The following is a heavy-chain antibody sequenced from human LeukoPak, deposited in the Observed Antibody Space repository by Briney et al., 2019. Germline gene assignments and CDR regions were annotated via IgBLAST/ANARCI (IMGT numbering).Heavy chain of an antibody. D-gene: IGHD3-22*01. V-gene: IGHV4-30-2*01. Sequence: SQTLSLTCAVSGGSISSGGYSWSWIRQPPGKGLEWIGYIYHSGSTYYNPSPKSRVTISVDRSKNQFSLKLSSVTAADTAVYYCARAAYYYDSSGYYPDDAFDIWGQGTMVTVSS. CDR3: ARAAYYYDSSGYYPDDAFDI. CDR1: GGSISSGGYS. J-gene: IGHJ3*02. CDR2: IYHSGST.